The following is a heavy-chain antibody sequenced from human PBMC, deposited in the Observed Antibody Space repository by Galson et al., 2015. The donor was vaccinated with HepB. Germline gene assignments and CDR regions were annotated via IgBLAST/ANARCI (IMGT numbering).Heavy chain of an antibody. V-gene: IGHV3-7*01. CDR3: ARGSYIPSYYGSGSPNY. J-gene: IGHJ4*02. CDR1: GFTFSGYW. Sequence: SLRLSCAASGFTFSGYWMSWVRQAPGKGLEWVANIKQDGSEKYYVDSVKGRFTISRDNAKNSLYLQMNSLRAEDTAVYYCARGSYIPSYYGSGSPNYWGQGTLVTVSS. CDR2: IKQDGSEK. D-gene: IGHD3-10*01.